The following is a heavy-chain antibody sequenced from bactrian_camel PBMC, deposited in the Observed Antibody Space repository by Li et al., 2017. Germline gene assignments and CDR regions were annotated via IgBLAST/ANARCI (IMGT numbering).Heavy chain of an antibody. Sequence: HVQLVESGGGLVQPGGPLRLSCKTFGSTFSTYWMYWVRQAPGKGLEWVSSIDVVSGPYYADSVKGRFTISRDNAKNTLYLHLNSLKTEDTALYYCATVAGSFSDDYARARAYVYWGQGTQVTVS. CDR3: ATVAGSFSDDYARARAYVY. J-gene: IGHJ4*01. D-gene: IGHD4*01. CDR2: IDVVSGP. CDR1: GSTFSTYW. V-gene: IGHV3S1*01.